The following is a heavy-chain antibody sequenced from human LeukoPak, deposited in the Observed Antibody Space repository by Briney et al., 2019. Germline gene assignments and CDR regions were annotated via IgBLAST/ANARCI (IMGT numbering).Heavy chain of an antibody. V-gene: IGHV4-34*01. CDR1: GGSFSGYY. Sequence: SETLSLTCAVYGGSFSGYYWSWIRQPPGKGLEWIGEINHSGSTNYNPSLKSRVTISVDTSKNQFSLKLSSVTAADTAVYYCARGIRITTYYYYGMDVRGQGTTVTVSS. D-gene: IGHD4-11*01. CDR3: ARGIRITTYYYYGMDV. CDR2: INHSGST. J-gene: IGHJ6*02.